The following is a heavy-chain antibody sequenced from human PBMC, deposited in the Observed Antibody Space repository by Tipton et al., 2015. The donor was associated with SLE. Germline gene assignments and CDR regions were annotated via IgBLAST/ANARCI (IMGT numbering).Heavy chain of an antibody. D-gene: IGHD3-10*01. CDR2: IYPSGIT. Sequence: TLSLTCSVSGGSFSSHYWSWLRQPPGKGLELIGYIYPSGITNYNPSLKSRVSISVDTSKNHFSMKLSSVTVADTGVYYCATFGDYYGMDVWGQGTTVTVSS. CDR1: GGSFSSHY. J-gene: IGHJ6*02. CDR3: ATFGDYYGMDV. V-gene: IGHV4-59*11.